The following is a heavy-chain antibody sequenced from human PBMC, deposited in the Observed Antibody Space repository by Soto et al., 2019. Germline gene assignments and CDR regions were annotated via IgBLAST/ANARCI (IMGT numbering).Heavy chain of an antibody. CDR1: GFTFSNYG. CDR2: KWFFASGGNE. V-gene: IGHV3-33*01. D-gene: IGHD1-26*01. CDR3: GRDPYRGARYYLAL. Sequence: QVQMVESGGAAVQPGGSLRRSCATSGFTFSNYGIHWVRQAPGKGLEWVAVKWFFASGGNEYYADSVKGRFAISRDDSTQTAYLEMKSLRAEDKAVYYCGRDPYRGARYYLALWGQGTQVTVSS. J-gene: IGHJ4*02.